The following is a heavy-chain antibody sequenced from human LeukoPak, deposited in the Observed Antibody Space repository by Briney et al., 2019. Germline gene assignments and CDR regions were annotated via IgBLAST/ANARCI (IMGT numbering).Heavy chain of an antibody. D-gene: IGHD2-15*01. CDR3: ARGNPTVVVVAATSGGDY. J-gene: IGHJ4*02. Sequence: ASVKVSCKASGYTFTSYDINWVRQATGQGLEWMGWMNPNSGNTGYAQKFQGRVTMTRNTSISTAYMELSSLRSEDTAVYYCARGNPTVVVVAATSGGDYWGQGTLVTVSS. V-gene: IGHV1-8*01. CDR1: GYTFTSYD. CDR2: MNPNSGNT.